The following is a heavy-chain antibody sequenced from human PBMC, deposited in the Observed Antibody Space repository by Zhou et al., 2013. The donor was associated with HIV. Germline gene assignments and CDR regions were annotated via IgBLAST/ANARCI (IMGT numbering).Heavy chain of an antibody. V-gene: IGHV1-18*01. CDR3: ATDDPLVGTPPMKGDWYFDL. J-gene: IGHJ2*01. CDR2: ISGNNGKT. CDR1: GYTFTSYD. D-gene: IGHD1-26*01. Sequence: QVQLVQSGAEVKKPGASVKVSCKASGYTFTSYDINWVRQATGQGLEWMGWISGNNGKTKYAQKFQGRVTMTTDTSTSTAYMEVRSLRSEDTAVYYCATDDPLVGTPPMKGDWYFDLWGRGTLVTVSS.